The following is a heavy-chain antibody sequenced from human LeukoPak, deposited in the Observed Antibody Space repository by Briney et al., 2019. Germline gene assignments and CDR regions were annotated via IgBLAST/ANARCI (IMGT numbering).Heavy chain of an antibody. CDR3: ARSRPPDTPSGVVVSPEYYYYYMDV. V-gene: IGHV1-69*13. CDR2: IIPIFGTA. J-gene: IGHJ6*03. D-gene: IGHD3-3*01. Sequence: SVKVSCKASGGTFSSYAISWVRQAPGQGLEWMGGIIPIFGTANYAQKFQGRVTITADESTSTAYMELTSLGSDDTAVYYCARSRPPDTPSGVVVSPEYYYYYMDVWGKGTTVTVSS. CDR1: GGTFSSYA.